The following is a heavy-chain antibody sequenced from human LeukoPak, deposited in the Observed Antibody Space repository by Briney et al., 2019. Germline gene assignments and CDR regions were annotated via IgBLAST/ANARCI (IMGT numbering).Heavy chain of an antibody. D-gene: IGHD3-22*01. J-gene: IGHJ3*02. CDR2: FDPEDGET. CDR1: GYTLTELS. Sequence: ASVKVSCKVSGYTLTELSMHGVRQAPGKGLEWMGGFDPEDGETIYAQKFQGRVTMTEDTSTDTAYMELSSLRSEDTAVYYCATRLYYYDSSGYAFDIWGQGTMDTVSS. V-gene: IGHV1-24*01. CDR3: ATRLYYYDSSGYAFDI.